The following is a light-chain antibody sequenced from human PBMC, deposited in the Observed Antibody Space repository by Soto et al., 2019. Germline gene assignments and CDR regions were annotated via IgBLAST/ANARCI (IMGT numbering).Light chain of an antibody. CDR1: NSNIGNNY. CDR3: GTWDSSLSAVV. CDR2: DNN. Sequence: QSVLTQPPSVSAAPGQKVTISCSGSNSNIGNNYVSWYQQVPGTAPKLLIHDNNKRPSGIPDRFSGSKSGTSATLGITGLQTGDEADYYCGTWDSSLSAVVFGGGTKVTVL. V-gene: IGLV1-51*01. J-gene: IGLJ2*01.